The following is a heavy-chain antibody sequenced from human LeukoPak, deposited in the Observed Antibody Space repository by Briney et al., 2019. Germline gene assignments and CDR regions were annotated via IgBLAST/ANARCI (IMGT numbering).Heavy chain of an antibody. CDR1: GFTFDDYA. CDR2: ISWNSGSI. Sequence: QSGGSLRLSCAASGFTFDDYAMPWVRQAPGKGLEWVSGISWNSGSIGYADSVKGRFTISRDNAKNSLYLQMNSLRAEDTALYYCAKVATPGGSYYYYGMDVWGQGTTVTVSS. J-gene: IGHJ6*02. D-gene: IGHD5-12*01. CDR3: AKVATPGGSYYYYGMDV. V-gene: IGHV3-9*01.